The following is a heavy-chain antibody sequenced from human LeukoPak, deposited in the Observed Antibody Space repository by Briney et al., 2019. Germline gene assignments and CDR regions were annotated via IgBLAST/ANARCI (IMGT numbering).Heavy chain of an antibody. CDR3: ARASIAAAGTPYDY. J-gene: IGHJ4*02. D-gene: IGHD6-13*01. CDR1: GYTFSAFG. Sequence: ASVKVSCKTSGYTFSAFGISWVRQAPGQGLEWMGWISAYNGNTNYAQKLQGRVTMTTDTSTSTAYMELRSLRSDDTAVYYCARASIAAAGTPYDYWGQGTLVTVSS. V-gene: IGHV1-18*01. CDR2: ISAYNGNT.